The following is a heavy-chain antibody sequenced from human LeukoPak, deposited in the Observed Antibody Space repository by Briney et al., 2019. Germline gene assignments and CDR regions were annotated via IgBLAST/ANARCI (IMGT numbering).Heavy chain of an antibody. D-gene: IGHD4-17*01. CDR3: ARVIGSYGDSAY. V-gene: IGHV3-48*04. J-gene: IGHJ4*02. CDR1: GFTFDNYR. CDR2: ITSSSSST. Sequence: GGSLRLSCAASGFTFDNYRMSWVRQAPGKGLEWIAYITSSSSSTYYADSVKGRFTISRDNAKNSLYMQMNSLRAEDTAVYYCARVIGSYGDSAYWGQGTLVTVSS.